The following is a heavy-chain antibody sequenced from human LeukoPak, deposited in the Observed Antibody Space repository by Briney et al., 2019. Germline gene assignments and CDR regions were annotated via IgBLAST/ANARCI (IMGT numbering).Heavy chain of an antibody. D-gene: IGHD3-10*01. CDR3: ARLGGTMGYFDY. Sequence: SETLSLTCAVYGGSFSGYYWSWIRQLPGKGLGWIGEINHSGSTNYNPSLKSRVTISVDTSKNQFSLKLSSVTAADTAVYYCARLGGTMGYFDYWGQGTLVTVSS. CDR1: GGSFSGYY. J-gene: IGHJ4*02. V-gene: IGHV4-34*01. CDR2: INHSGST.